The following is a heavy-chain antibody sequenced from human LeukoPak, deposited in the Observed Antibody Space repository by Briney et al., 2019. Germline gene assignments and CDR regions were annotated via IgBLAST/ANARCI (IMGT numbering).Heavy chain of an antibody. V-gene: IGHV4-39*01. J-gene: IGHJ4*02. CDR2: LHYSGDT. CDR3: ASDNY. Sequence: SETLSLTCTVSGGSLSSDSYHWGWIRQPPGKVLEWIGSLHYSGDTYYNPSLKSRVTISGDMSKNQFSLRLTSVTAADTAVYYCASDNYWGQGTLVTVSS. D-gene: IGHD3-9*01. CDR1: GGSLSSDSYH.